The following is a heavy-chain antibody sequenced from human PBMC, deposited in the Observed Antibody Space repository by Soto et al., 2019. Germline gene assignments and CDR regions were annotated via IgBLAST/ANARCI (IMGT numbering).Heavy chain of an antibody. V-gene: IGHV4-31*03. Sequence: PSETLSLTCTVSGGSISSGGYYWSWIRQHPGKGLEWIGYIYYSGSTYYNPSLKSRVTISVDTSKNQFSLKLSSVTAADTAVYYCARDLRYCSGGSCYSEGPHNWFDPWGQGTLVTVSS. J-gene: IGHJ5*02. CDR1: GGSISSGGYY. D-gene: IGHD2-15*01. CDR3: ARDLRYCSGGSCYSEGPHNWFDP. CDR2: IYYSGST.